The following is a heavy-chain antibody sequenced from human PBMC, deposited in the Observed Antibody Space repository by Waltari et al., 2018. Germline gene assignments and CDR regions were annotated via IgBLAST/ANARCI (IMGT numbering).Heavy chain of an antibody. CDR2: IFADGTT. V-gene: IGHV3-66*02. D-gene: IGHD7-27*01. Sequence: SGGGLVQPGGALRLSGTASGETIDSNYMNWLRQAPGKGLEWISVIFADGTTHFADSVRGRFVISRDKSENTLYLQMNFVRADDSSVYYCTRGGHPNSWGQGTLVTVSS. CDR1: GETIDSNY. CDR3: TRGGHPNS. J-gene: IGHJ1*01.